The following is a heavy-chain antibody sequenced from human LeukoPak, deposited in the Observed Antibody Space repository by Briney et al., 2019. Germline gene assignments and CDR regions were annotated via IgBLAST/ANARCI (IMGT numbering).Heavy chain of an antibody. CDR3: AAKAREAPE. V-gene: IGHV3-11*01. Sequence: GGSLRLSCATSGFSFSDNYMSWIRQAPGKGLQWLSYISGDGYDINYADSVKGRFTVARDNAKNALYLQMNSLGVEDTAIYYCAAKAREAPEWGQGTLVTVSS. J-gene: IGHJ4*02. CDR1: GFSFSDNY. CDR2: ISGDGYDI.